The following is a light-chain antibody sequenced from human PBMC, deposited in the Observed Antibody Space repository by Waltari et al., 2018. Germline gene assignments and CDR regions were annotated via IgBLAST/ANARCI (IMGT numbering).Light chain of an antibody. CDR3: CSYAGSSTPGV. Sequence: QSALTQPASVSGSPGQSIPISCTGDSSDVDTYTLVSWYQQHPGKAPKLIIYEVSKRPSGVSDRFSATKSGNTASLTISGLQVEDEANYYCCSYAGSSTPGVFGTGTKVTVL. J-gene: IGLJ1*01. V-gene: IGLV2-23*02. CDR1: SSDVDTYTL. CDR2: EVS.